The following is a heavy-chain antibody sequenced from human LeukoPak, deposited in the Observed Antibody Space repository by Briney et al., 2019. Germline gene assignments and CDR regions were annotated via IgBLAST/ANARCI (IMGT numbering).Heavy chain of an antibody. D-gene: IGHD3-3*01. Sequence: GASVTVSCKASGYTFTSYDINWVRQATGQGLEWMGWMNPNSGNTGYAQKFQGRVTMTRNTSISTAYMELSSLRSEDTAVYYCARGLWSGYYYYYYGMDVWGQGTTVTVSS. J-gene: IGHJ6*02. V-gene: IGHV1-8*01. CDR2: MNPNSGNT. CDR3: ARGLWSGYYYYYYGMDV. CDR1: GYTFTSYD.